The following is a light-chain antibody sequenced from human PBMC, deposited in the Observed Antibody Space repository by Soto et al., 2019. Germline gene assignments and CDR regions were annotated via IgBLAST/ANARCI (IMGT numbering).Light chain of an antibody. CDR2: AAS. Sequence: DIQITQSPSSLGASVGDRVTISCRASQGIANYLAWYQQKPGEVPKLLIFAASTLHSGVSSRFTGSGSGTDFTLTVSSLQPEDVETYYCQTYSWPPITFGHGTKVDIK. CDR3: QTYSWPPIT. J-gene: IGKJ3*01. V-gene: IGKV1-27*01. CDR1: QGIANY.